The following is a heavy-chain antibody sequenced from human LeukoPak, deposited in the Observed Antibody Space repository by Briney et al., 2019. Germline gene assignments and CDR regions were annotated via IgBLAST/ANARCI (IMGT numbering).Heavy chain of an antibody. D-gene: IGHD2-21*02. CDR2: IRYDGSNK. Sequence: GGSLRLSCAASGFTFSSYGMHWVRQAPGKGLEWVAFIRYDGSNKYYADSVKGRFTISRDNSKNTLYLQMNSLRAEDTAVYYCAKPPPYCGGDCLEYFQHWGQGTLVTVSS. J-gene: IGHJ1*01. CDR3: AKPPPYCGGDCLEYFQH. CDR1: GFTFSSYG. V-gene: IGHV3-30*02.